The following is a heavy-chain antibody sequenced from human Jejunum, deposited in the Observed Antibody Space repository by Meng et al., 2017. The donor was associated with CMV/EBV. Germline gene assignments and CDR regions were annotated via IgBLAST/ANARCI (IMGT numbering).Heavy chain of an antibody. Sequence: SSAAPVFTFSPYAMNWVRRAPGKGLEWVSGIRADDYRTFYAGSVRGRFTISRDNSKNAVYLEMNSLRAEDTAVYFCAKATDFDSWGQGTLVTVSS. CDR1: VFTFSPYA. J-gene: IGHJ4*02. V-gene: IGHV3-23*01. D-gene: IGHD4-11*01. CDR3: AKATDFDS. CDR2: IRADDYRT.